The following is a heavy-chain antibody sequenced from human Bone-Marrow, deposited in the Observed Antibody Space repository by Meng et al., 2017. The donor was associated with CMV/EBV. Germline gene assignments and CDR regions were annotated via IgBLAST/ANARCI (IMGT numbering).Heavy chain of an antibody. D-gene: IGHD2-2*01. J-gene: IGHJ6*02. V-gene: IGHV4-39*07. CDR3: ARDERRGYCSSASCPDYGMDV. CDR2: GDYSGST. Sequence: SETLSLTCTVSGVSISSSSYYWGWIRQPPGKGLEWIGSGDYSGSTYYNPSLKSRVTISVDTSKNQFSLKLSSVTAADTAVYYCARDERRGYCSSASCPDYGMDVGGQGTTVTVSS. CDR1: GVSISSSSYY.